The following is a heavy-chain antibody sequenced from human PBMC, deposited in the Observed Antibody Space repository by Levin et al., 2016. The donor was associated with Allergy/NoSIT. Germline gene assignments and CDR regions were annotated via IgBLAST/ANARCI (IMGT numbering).Heavy chain of an antibody. D-gene: IGHD2-15*01. V-gene: IGHV4-59*13. CDR2: MYDSGNT. J-gene: IGHJ5*02. CDR3: ARGYCSGGSCLDP. Sequence: PGKGLEWIGYMYDSGNTNYNPSLKSRVTISIDTSKKQFSLKLSSVTAADTAVYYCARGYCSGGSCLDPWGQGTLVTVSS.